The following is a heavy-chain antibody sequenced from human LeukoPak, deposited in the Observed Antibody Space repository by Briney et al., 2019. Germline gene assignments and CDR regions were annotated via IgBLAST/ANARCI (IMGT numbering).Heavy chain of an antibody. CDR1: GGSINSYY. D-gene: IGHD5/OR15-5a*01. CDR2: IYYSRST. CDR3: GRDSDSVHSPFNY. Sequence: SETLSLNYTVSGGSINSYYWMWIRQPPGKGLEGIVYIYYSRSTNYNPSLKSRVTISVDTSKDQFTWKLSSVTAADTAVYSCGRDSDSVHSPFNYWGQGTLVTVSS. V-gene: IGHV4-59*01. J-gene: IGHJ4*02.